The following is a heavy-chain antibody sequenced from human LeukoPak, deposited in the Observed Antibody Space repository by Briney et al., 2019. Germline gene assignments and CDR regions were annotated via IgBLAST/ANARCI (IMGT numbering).Heavy chain of an antibody. Sequence: ASVKVSCKASEGTFSSYAISWVRQAPGQGLEWMGGIIPIFGTANYAQKFQGRVTITADESTSTAYMELSSLRSEDTAVYYCARDRNDPARYYFDYWGQGTLVTVSS. V-gene: IGHV1-69*13. CDR3: ARDRNDPARYYFDY. D-gene: IGHD2-8*01. CDR2: IIPIFGTA. J-gene: IGHJ4*02. CDR1: EGTFSSYA.